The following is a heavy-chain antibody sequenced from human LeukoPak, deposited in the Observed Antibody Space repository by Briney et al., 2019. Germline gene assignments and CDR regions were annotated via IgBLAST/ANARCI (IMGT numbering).Heavy chain of an antibody. CDR1: GGSFSGYY. CDR3: ARGSLRTAYGDLLFDY. CDR2: INYSGSN. Sequence: SETLSLTCAVYGGSFSGYYWSWIRQPPGKGLEWIGEINYSGSNKYNPSLKSRVTISVDTSKNQFSLKLSSVTAADTAVYYCARGSLRTAYGDLLFDYWGQGTLVTVSS. V-gene: IGHV4-34*01. D-gene: IGHD4-17*01. J-gene: IGHJ4*02.